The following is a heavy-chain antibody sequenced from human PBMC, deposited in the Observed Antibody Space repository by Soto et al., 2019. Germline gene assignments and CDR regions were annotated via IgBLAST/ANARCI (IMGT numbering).Heavy chain of an antibody. V-gene: IGHV3-23*01. D-gene: IGHD3-16*02. Sequence: GGSLRLSCAASGFTFSSYAMSWVRQAPGKGLEWVSAISGSGGSTYYADSVKGRFTISRDNSKNTLYLQMNSLRAEDTAVYYCAKGGVYYDYIWGSYRYTHLDYWGQGTLVTVSS. CDR3: AKGGVYYDYIWGSYRYTHLDY. J-gene: IGHJ4*02. CDR1: GFTFSSYA. CDR2: ISGSGGST.